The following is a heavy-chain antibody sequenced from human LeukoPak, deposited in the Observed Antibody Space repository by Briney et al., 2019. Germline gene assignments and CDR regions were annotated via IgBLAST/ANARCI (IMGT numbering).Heavy chain of an antibody. CDR2: IKGDGSST. Sequence: PGGSLRLSCAASGFTFSNYWMYWVRQAPGKGLVWVSRIKGDGSSTTYADSVKGRFTISRDNAKNTLYLQMNSLRAEDTAVYYCARTYNGLDFWGQGTLVTVSS. CDR3: ARTYNGLDF. V-gene: IGHV3-74*01. D-gene: IGHD1-1*01. J-gene: IGHJ4*02. CDR1: GFTFSNYW.